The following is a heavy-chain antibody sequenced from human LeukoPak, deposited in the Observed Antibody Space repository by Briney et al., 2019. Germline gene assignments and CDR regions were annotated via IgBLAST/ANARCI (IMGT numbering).Heavy chain of an antibody. Sequence: GGSLRLSCAASGNYWMHWVRQAPGKGLVWVSHINSDGSWTSYADSVKGRFTISRDNSKNTLYLQMNSLRAEDTAVYYCARALGDYVEFEDYWGQGTLVTVSS. CDR1: GNYW. CDR2: INSDGSWT. CDR3: ARALGDYVEFEDY. D-gene: IGHD4-17*01. J-gene: IGHJ4*02. V-gene: IGHV3-74*01.